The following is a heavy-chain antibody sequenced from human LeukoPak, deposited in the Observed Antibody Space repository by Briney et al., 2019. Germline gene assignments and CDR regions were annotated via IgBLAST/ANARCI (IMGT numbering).Heavy chain of an antibody. CDR1: GFTFSSYG. V-gene: IGHV3-30*02. CDR3: AKDKEPLADYYDSSGLFDY. Sequence: GGSLRLSCAASGFTFSSYGMHWVRQAPGKGLEWVAFIRYDGSNKYYADSVKGRFTISRDNSKNTLYLQVNSLRAEDTAVYYCAKDKEPLADYYDSSGLFDYWGQGTLVTVSS. CDR2: IRYDGSNK. D-gene: IGHD3-22*01. J-gene: IGHJ4*02.